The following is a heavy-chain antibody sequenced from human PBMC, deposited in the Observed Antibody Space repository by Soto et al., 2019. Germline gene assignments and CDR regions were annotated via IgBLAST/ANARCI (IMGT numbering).Heavy chain of an antibody. CDR2: IIPIFGTT. CDR1: GGTFSSHA. CDR3: GSVGYCSSTNCLFYYYHYGMDV. V-gene: IGHV1-69*13. D-gene: IGHD2-2*03. J-gene: IGHJ6*02. Sequence: SVKVSCKASGGTFSSHAISWVRQAPGRGLEWMGGIIPIFGTTNYAQKLRTPVTITADESTSTAYMELSSLTSEDTAVYYCGSVGYCSSTNCLFYYYHYGMDVWGQGTTVTV.